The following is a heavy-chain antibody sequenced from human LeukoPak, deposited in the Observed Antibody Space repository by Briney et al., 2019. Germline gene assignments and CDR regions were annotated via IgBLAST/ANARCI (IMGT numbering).Heavy chain of an antibody. D-gene: IGHD3-22*01. CDR2: TNWDGTNT. V-gene: IGHV3-43D*03. CDR3: AKGDSGHDSIFHPPGAFDS. J-gene: IGHJ4*02. Sequence: GGSLRLSCVASGFTFDDYAMHWVRQAPGKGLEWVCLTNWDGTNTLCAGSVNGRFTISRDNNKSSLFLQMNSLKPEDTALYYCAKGDSGHDSIFHPPGAFDSWGQGTLVTVSS. CDR1: GFTFDDYA.